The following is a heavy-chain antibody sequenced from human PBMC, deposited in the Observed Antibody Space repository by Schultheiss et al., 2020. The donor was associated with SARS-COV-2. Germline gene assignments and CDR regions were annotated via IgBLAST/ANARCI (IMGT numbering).Heavy chain of an antibody. CDR1: GFTFSSYS. Sequence: GGSLRLSCAASGFTFSSYSMNWVRQAPGKGLEYVSPISSDGGSTYDASSVRGRFTISRDNSKNTLYLQMNSLRAEDTAVYYCARDTGYGGNRCFGDWGQGTLVTVSS. D-gene: IGHD4-23*01. J-gene: IGHJ4*02. CDR2: ISSDGGST. CDR3: ARDTGYGGNRCFGD. V-gene: IGHV3-64*01.